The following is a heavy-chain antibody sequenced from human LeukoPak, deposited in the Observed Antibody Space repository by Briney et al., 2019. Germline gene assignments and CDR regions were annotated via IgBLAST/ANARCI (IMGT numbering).Heavy chain of an antibody. CDR2: ISTSSIYI. V-gene: IGHV3-21*04. CDR3: AKEWGGNLYYFDY. J-gene: IGHJ4*02. Sequence: PGGSLRLSCAASGFTFSSFSMNWVRQAPGKGLEWVSSISTSSIYIYYADSVKGRFTISRDNSKNTLYLQMNSLRAEDTAVYYCAKEWGGNLYYFDYWGQGTLVTVSS. D-gene: IGHD4-23*01. CDR1: GFTFSSFS.